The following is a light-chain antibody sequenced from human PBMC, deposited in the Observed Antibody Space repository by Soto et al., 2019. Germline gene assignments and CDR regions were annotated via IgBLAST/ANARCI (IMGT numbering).Light chain of an antibody. V-gene: IGKV3-20*01. CDR1: QSVSSSY. CDR2: GAS. J-gene: IGKJ4*01. Sequence: EIVLTQSPGILSLSPGERATLSCRASQSVSSSYLAWYQQKPGQAPRLLIYGASSRATGIPDRFSGSGSGNDFALTISRLEPEDFAVYYCQQYNSSPLTFGGGTKVEIK. CDR3: QQYNSSPLT.